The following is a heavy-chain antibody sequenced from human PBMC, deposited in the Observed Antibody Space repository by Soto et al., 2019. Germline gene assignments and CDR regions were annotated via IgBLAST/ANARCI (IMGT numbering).Heavy chain of an antibody. CDR1: GGSFSGYY. CDR2: INHSGST. J-gene: IGHJ6*03. V-gene: IGHV4-34*01. D-gene: IGHD2-15*01. Sequence: QVQLQQWGAGLLKPSETLSLTCAVYGGSFSGYYWSWIRQPPGKGLEWIGEINHSGSTNYNPSLKSRVTISVDTSKNQFSLKLSSVTAADTAVYYSARGLAYCSGGSCYFPAYYYYMDVWGKGTTVTVSS. CDR3: ARGLAYCSGGSCYFPAYYYYMDV.